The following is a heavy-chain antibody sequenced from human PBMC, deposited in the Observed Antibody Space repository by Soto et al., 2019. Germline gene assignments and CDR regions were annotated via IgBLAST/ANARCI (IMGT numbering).Heavy chain of an antibody. Sequence: QGQLVQSGAEVKKPGASVKVSCKASGYTFTRYVISWVRQAPGQGLEWMGWISGYNGDTKYAQKFQGRVTMTLDTSTNTEFMELRSLTSDDTAVYYCAKNGQPPYYYYGLDDWGQGTTVTVSS. J-gene: IGHJ6*01. CDR3: AKNGQPPYYYYGLDD. CDR2: ISGYNGDT. V-gene: IGHV1-18*01. CDR1: GYTFTRYV. D-gene: IGHD2-8*01.